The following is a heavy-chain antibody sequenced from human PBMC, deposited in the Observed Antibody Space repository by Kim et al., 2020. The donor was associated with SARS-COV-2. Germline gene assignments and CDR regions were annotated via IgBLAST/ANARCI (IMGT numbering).Heavy chain of an antibody. CDR2: IIPIFGTV. CDR3: ARSPVGYYYDSEWQHHWNFQH. V-gene: IGHV1-69*13. Sequence: SVKVSCKASGGTFSSYAISWVRQAPGQGLEWMGGIIPIFGTVNYAQKFQGRVTITADESTSTAYMELSSLRSEDTAVYYCARSPVGYYYDSEWQHHWNFQHWGQGTLVTVSS. D-gene: IGHD3-22*01. J-gene: IGHJ1*01. CDR1: GGTFSSYA.